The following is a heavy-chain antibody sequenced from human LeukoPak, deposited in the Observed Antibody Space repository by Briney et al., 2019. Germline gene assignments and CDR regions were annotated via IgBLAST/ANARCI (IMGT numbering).Heavy chain of an antibody. CDR2: ISSSSSYI. CDR1: GFTFSSYS. D-gene: IGHD6-13*01. J-gene: IGHJ6*02. V-gene: IGHV3-21*01. CDR3: AREAAAEYYYYYGMDV. Sequence: PGGSLRLSCAASGFTFSSYSMNWVRQAPGKGLEWVSSISSSSSYIYYADSVKGRFTISRDNAKNSLYLQMDSLRAEDTAVYYCAREAAAEYYYYYGMDVWGQGTTVTVSS.